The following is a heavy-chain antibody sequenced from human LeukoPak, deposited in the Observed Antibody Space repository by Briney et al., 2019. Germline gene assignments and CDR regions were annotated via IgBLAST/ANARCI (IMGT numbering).Heavy chain of an antibody. D-gene: IGHD3-9*01. CDR2: IKSKTDGGTT. CDR3: TTDYDILTGYYSTPNFDY. CDR1: GFTFSNAW. Sequence: GGSLRLSCAASGFTFSNAWMSWVRQAPEEGLEWVGRIKSKTDGGTTDYAAPVKGRFTISRDDSKNTLYLQMNSLKTEDTAVYYCTTDYDILTGYYSTPNFDYWGQGTLVTVSS. V-gene: IGHV3-15*01. J-gene: IGHJ4*02.